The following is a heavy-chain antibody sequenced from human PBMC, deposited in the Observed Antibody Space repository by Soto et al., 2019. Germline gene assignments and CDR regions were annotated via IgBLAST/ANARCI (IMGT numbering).Heavy chain of an antibody. CDR1: GYTLTELS. CDR2: FDPEDGET. V-gene: IGHV1-24*01. Sequence: ASVKVSCKVSGYTLTELSMHWVRQAPGKGLEWMGGFDPEDGETIYAQKFQGRVTMTEGTSTDTAYMELSSLRSEDTAVYYCAIGYCSSTSCYVYDYWGQGTLVTVSS. D-gene: IGHD2-2*01. CDR3: AIGYCSSTSCYVYDY. J-gene: IGHJ4*02.